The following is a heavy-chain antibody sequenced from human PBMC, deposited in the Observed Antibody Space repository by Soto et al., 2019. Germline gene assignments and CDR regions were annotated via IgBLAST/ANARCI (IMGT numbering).Heavy chain of an antibody. CDR3: AFAGSGSYSNVPDAFDI. J-gene: IGHJ3*02. CDR1: GFTFGSYS. Sequence: GGSLRLSCAASGFTFGSYSMNWVRQAPGKGLEWVSSISSSSSYIYYADSVKGRFTISRDNAKNSLYLQMNSLRAEDTAVYYCAFAGSGSYSNVPDAFDIWGQGTMVTVSS. D-gene: IGHD3-10*01. V-gene: IGHV3-21*01. CDR2: ISSSSSYI.